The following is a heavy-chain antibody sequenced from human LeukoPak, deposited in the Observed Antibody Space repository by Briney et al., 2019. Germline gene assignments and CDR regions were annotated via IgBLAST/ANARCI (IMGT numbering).Heavy chain of an antibody. CDR3: ARAGNDALSLDY. Sequence: SETLCLTCTVSGGSISSYYWSWIRQPPGKGLEWIGYIYYSGSTNYNPSLKSRVTISVDTSKNQFSLKLSSVTAADTAVYYCARAGNDALSLDYWGQGTLVTVSS. J-gene: IGHJ4*02. CDR1: GGSISSYY. V-gene: IGHV4-59*01. D-gene: IGHD1-1*01. CDR2: IYYSGST.